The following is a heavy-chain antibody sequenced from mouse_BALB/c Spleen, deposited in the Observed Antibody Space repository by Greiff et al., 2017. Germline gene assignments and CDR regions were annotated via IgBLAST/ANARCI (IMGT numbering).Heavy chain of an antibody. J-gene: IGHJ1*01. Sequence: EVQGVESGGGLVKPGGSLKLSCAASGFTFSSYAMSWVRQTPEKRLEWVATISSGGSYTYYPDSVKGRFTISRANAKNTLYLQMSSLRSEDTAMYYCARQGSTTVVARDWYFDVWGAGTTVTVSS. CDR3: ARQGSTTVVARDWYFDV. CDR2: ISSGGSYT. V-gene: IGHV5-9-3*01. D-gene: IGHD1-1*01. CDR1: GFTFSSYA.